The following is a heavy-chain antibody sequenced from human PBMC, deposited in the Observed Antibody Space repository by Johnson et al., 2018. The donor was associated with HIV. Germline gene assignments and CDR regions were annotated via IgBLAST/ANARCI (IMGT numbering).Heavy chain of an antibody. V-gene: IGHV3-72*01. D-gene: IGHD4-17*01. CDR3: ARVKPPDYGDAWGGGAFDI. CDR2: TRNKANSYTT. CDR1: GFTFSDHY. Sequence: VQLVESGGGLVQPGGSLRLSCAASGFTFSDHYMDWVRQAPGKGREWVGRTRNKANSYTTEYAASVKGRFTISRDDSKNSLYLQMNSLKTEDTAVYYCARVKPPDYGDAWGGGAFDIWGQGVIGTVSS. J-gene: IGHJ3*02.